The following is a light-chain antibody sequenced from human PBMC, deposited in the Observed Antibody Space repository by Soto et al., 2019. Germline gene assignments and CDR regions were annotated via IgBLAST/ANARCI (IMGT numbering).Light chain of an antibody. CDR1: QSISSW. J-gene: IGKJ3*01. Sequence: DIQMTQSPSTLSASVGDRVTITCRASQSISSWLAWYQQKPGKAPKLLIYKASSLESGLPSRFSGSGSGTELTLTISSLQPDDFATYSCQQYNSYPFTFGPGTKVDIK. CDR3: QQYNSYPFT. CDR2: KAS. V-gene: IGKV1-5*03.